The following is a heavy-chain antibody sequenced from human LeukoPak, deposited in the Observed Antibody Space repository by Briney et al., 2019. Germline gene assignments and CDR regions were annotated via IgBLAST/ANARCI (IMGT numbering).Heavy chain of an antibody. J-gene: IGHJ5*02. V-gene: IGHV4-59*01. D-gene: IGHD5-18*01. CDR1: GDSIRSSY. CDR2: IYYSGST. Sequence: PSETLSLTCIVSGDSIRSSYWTWIRQPPGKGLEWIGYIYYSGSTNQNPSLKSRITISVDTFKNHFSLKLRSVTAADTAVYYCARGYDWFDPWGQGTLVTVSS. CDR3: ARGYDWFDP.